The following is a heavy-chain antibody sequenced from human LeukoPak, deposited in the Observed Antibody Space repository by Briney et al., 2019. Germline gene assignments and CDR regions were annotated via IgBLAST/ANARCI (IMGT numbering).Heavy chain of an antibody. Sequence: PSETLSLTCTVSGGSISSHYWSWIRQPPGKGLEWIGYIYYSGSTNYNPSLKSRVTISVDTSKNQFSLKLSSVTAADTAVYYCARLISWGAEDDYWGQGTLVTVSS. CDR2: IYYSGST. V-gene: IGHV4-59*11. CDR1: GGSISSHY. CDR3: ARLISWGAEDDY. D-gene: IGHD2/OR15-2a*01. J-gene: IGHJ4*02.